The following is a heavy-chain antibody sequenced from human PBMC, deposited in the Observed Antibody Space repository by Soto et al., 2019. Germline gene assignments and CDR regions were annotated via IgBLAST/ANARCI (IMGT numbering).Heavy chain of an antibody. CDR3: ARNKNWNYYYGMDV. J-gene: IGHJ6*02. D-gene: IGHD1-1*01. V-gene: IGHV5-10-1*01. CDR1: GYSLTSYW. CDR2: IDPSDSYT. Sequence: PVESLKISCNGSGYSLTSYWISWGRQMPGKGLEWMGRIDPSDSYTKYSPSFQGHVTISADKSISTAYLQWSSLKASDTAMYYCARNKNWNYYYGMDVWGQGTTVTVSS.